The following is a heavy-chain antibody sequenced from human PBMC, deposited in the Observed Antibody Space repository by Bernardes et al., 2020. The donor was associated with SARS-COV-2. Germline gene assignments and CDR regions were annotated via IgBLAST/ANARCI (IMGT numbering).Heavy chain of an antibody. CDR2: IYYSGST. J-gene: IGHJ3*02. V-gene: IGHV4-59*01. CDR1: GGSISSSY. Sequence: ETLSLPCTVSGGSISSSYWSWIRQPPGKGLEWIGYIYYSGSTNYNPSLKSRVTISVDTSKNQFSLKLSSVTAADTAVYYCARTYSSHDAFDIWGQGTMVTVSS. D-gene: IGHD6-19*01. CDR3: ARTYSSHDAFDI.